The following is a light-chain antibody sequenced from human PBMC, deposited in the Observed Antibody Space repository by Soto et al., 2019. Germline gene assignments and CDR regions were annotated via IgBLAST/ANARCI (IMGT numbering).Light chain of an antibody. CDR2: DVS. CDR1: SSDVGGYNY. CDR3: SSYTSSSTVV. J-gene: IGLJ2*01. Sequence: QSVLTQPASVSGSPGQSITISCTGTSSDVGGYNYVSWYQQHPGKAPKLKILDVSNRPSGVSNRFSGSKSGNTASLTISGLQAEDEADYYCSSYTSSSTVVFGGGTKLTVL. V-gene: IGLV2-14*01.